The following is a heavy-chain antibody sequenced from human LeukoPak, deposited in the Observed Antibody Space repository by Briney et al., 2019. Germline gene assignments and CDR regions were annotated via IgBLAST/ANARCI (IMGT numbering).Heavy chain of an antibody. D-gene: IGHD2-15*01. V-gene: IGHV4-59*08. CDR2: MYDTGHT. Sequence: SETLSLTCSVSSGSISGYYWSWIRQPPGKGLQWIGYMYDTGHTMYNSTLKSRVTMSLDTSKNQFSLGLSSLTAADTAVYYCARHPFATPFDYWGPGTLVTVSS. CDR3: ARHPFATPFDY. J-gene: IGHJ4*02. CDR1: SGSISGYY.